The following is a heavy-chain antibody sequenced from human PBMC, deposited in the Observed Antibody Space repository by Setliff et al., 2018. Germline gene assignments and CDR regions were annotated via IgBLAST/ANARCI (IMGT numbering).Heavy chain of an antibody. J-gene: IGHJ4*02. D-gene: IGHD5-12*01. CDR2: IYTGGST. CDR3: ARRDIVAQTSYDFWGMTDY. V-gene: IGHV4-61*09. CDR1: GGSINSGSYY. Sequence: ASETLSLTCTVSGGSINSGSYYWSWIRQSAGKGLEWIGYIYTGGSTNYNPSLKSRVTISVDTSKNQFSLKLSSVTAADTAVYYCARRDIVAQTSYDFWGMTDYWGQGTLVTVSS.